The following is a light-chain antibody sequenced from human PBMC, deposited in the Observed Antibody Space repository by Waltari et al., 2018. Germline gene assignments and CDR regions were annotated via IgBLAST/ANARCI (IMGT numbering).Light chain of an antibody. V-gene: IGLV2-14*01. Sequence: QSALTQPASVSGSPGQSLTISCTGTSSDVGGYNYVSWYQQPPGKAPKLIIYEVNNRPSGVSNRLSGSKSGHTASLTISGLQPEDEADYYCSSYRTTNTWVFGGGTKLTVL. CDR2: EVN. J-gene: IGLJ3*02. CDR3: SSYRTTNTWV. CDR1: SSDVGGYNY.